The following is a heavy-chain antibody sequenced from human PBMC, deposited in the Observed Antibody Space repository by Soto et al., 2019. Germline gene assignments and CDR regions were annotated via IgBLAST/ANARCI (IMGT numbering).Heavy chain of an antibody. Sequence: EVQLVESGGGLVQPGGSLRLSCAASGFTFSSHWMGWVRQAPGKGLEWVANIEQDGSDKYYVDSVKGRFTISRDNAKNSLYLQMNNLRAEYAAVYYCASSAHSSIFDYWGQGTLATVSS. CDR1: GFTFSSHW. J-gene: IGHJ4*02. CDR2: IEQDGSDK. V-gene: IGHV3-7*01. CDR3: ASSAHSSIFDY. D-gene: IGHD6-19*01.